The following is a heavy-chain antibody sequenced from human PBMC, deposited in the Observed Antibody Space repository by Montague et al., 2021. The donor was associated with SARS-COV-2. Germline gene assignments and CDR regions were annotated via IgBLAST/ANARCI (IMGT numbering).Heavy chain of an antibody. J-gene: IGHJ6*02. Sequence: SETLSLTCAVYGGSFSVYYWSWIRQPPGKGLEWMGEINHSGSTGYNPSLKSRVTISVDTSKNQFSLRLTSVTAADTAVYYCARERQGNYFHYYGLDVWGQGTTVTVSS. CDR3: ARERQGNYFHYYGLDV. CDR1: GGSFSVYY. D-gene: IGHD1-1*01. CDR2: INHSGST. V-gene: IGHV4-34*01.